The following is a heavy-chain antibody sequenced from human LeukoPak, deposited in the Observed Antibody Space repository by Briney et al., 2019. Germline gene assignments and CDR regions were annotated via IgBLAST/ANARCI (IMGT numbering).Heavy chain of an antibody. V-gene: IGHV3-21*01. Sequence: GRSLRLSCAASGLTFSSYSMNWVRQAPGKGLEGVSSLTSSSIYIYNTDSVKGRFTISRDNARNAPFLQMNSLRAEDTAAYYCARGADNYGYIFDYWGQGTLVTVSS. CDR2: LTSSSIYI. CDR3: ARGADNYGYIFDY. CDR1: GLTFSSYS. J-gene: IGHJ4*02. D-gene: IGHD5-18*01.